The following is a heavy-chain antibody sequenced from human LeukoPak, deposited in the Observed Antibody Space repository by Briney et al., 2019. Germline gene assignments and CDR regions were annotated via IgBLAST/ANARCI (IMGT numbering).Heavy chain of an antibody. Sequence: ASVKVSCKASGYIFTSYGINWERQAPGQGLEWMGWISAYNGNTNYAQKLQGRVTMTTDTSTSTAYMELRSLRSDDTAVYYCARVAGTTWGVNWFDPWGQGTLVTVSS. CDR2: ISAYNGNT. CDR3: ARVAGTTWGVNWFDP. J-gene: IGHJ5*02. CDR1: GYIFTSYG. V-gene: IGHV1-18*01. D-gene: IGHD1-1*01.